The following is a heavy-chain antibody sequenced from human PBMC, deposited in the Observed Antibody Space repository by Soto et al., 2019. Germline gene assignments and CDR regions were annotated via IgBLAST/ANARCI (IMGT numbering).Heavy chain of an antibody. CDR3: ARDSAGHVDYSYYYAMDV. V-gene: IGHV3-48*01. CDR2: ISGSSRTI. D-gene: IGHD6-19*01. J-gene: IGHJ6*02. CDR1: GFTFSSYS. Sequence: EVQLVESGGGLVQPGGSLRLSCAASGFTFSSYSMNWVRQAPGKGLEWVSYISGSSRTIYYADSVRGRFTISRDNAKNSLYLQMNSLRAEDTAVYSCARDSAGHVDYSYYYAMDVWGQGTTVTVSS.